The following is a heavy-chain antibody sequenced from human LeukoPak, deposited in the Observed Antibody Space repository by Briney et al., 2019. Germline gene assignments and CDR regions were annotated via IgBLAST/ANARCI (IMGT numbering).Heavy chain of an antibody. Sequence: GGSLRLSCAASGFTFSSYGMHWVRQAPGKGLEWVAVIWYDGSNKYYADSVKGRFTISRDNSKNTLYLQMNSLRAEDTAVYYCARDPSSSGGFDYWGQGTLVTVSS. D-gene: IGHD6-6*01. J-gene: IGHJ4*02. CDR1: GFTFSSYG. CDR3: ARDPSSSGGFDY. V-gene: IGHV3-33*01. CDR2: IWYDGSNK.